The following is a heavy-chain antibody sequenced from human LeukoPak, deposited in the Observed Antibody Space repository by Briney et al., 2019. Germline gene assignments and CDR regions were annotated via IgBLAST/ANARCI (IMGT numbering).Heavy chain of an antibody. Sequence: SETLSLTCGVSGYSISRGYYWAWIRQPPGKGLEWIGTIYHIGSTYYNPSLESRVTISVDTSKNEFSLNLNSVTAADTAVYYCARAGWIITSGIDYWGQGALVTISS. CDR3: ARAGWIITSGIDY. D-gene: IGHD1-20*01. J-gene: IGHJ4*02. CDR2: IYHIGST. V-gene: IGHV4-38-2*01. CDR1: GYSISRGYY.